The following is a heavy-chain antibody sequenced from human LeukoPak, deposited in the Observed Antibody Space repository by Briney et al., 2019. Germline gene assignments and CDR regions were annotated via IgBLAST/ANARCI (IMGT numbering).Heavy chain of an antibody. D-gene: IGHD2-2*01. Sequence: GASVKVSCKASGYTSTGYYMHWVRQAPGQGLEWMGIINPSGGSTSYAQKFQGRVTMTRDTSTSTVYMELSSLRSEDTAVYYCARGGYCSSTSCYGGYDYWGQGTLVTVSS. CDR2: INPSGGST. V-gene: IGHV1-46*01. J-gene: IGHJ4*02. CDR1: GYTSTGYY. CDR3: ARGGYCSSTSCYGGYDY.